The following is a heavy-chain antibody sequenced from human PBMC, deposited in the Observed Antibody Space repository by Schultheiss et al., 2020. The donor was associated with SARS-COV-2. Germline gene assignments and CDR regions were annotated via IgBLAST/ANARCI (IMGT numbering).Heavy chain of an antibody. CDR3: AKVAVAGKRYYYDMDV. CDR2: ICYDGTNK. V-gene: IGHV3-30*18. Sequence: GGSLRLSCAASGFTFSSYGMHWVRQAPGKGLEWVAVICYDGTNKYYADFVKGRFTISRDNSKNTLYLQVNSLRAEDTAVYYCAKVAVAGKRYYYDMDVWGQGTTVTVSS. D-gene: IGHD6-19*01. CDR1: GFTFSSYG. J-gene: IGHJ6*02.